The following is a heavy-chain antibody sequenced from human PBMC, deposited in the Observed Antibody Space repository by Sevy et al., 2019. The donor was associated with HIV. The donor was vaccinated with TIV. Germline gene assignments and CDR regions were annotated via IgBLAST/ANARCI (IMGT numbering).Heavy chain of an antibody. CDR1: GFTFNSYA. CDR3: AKGKMTTNHFDY. V-gene: IGHV3-30*18. D-gene: IGHD4-17*01. CDR2: ISYDGSNK. J-gene: IGHJ4*02. Sequence: GGSLRLSCAASGFTFNSYAMNWVRQAPGKGLEWVAVISYDGSNKYYADSVKGRFTISRDNSKNTLYLQMNSLRAEDTAVYYCAKGKMTTNHFDYWGQGTLVTVSS.